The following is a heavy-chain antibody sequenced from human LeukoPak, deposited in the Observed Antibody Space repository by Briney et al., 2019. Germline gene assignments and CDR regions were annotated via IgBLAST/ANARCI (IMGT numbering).Heavy chain of an antibody. Sequence: SETLSLTCSVSGGSISTYYWSWLRQPPGKGLEWIGYIFYNGNTYYNPSLKSRVTISVDTSKNQFSLRLSSVTAADTALYYCARVGSSSSMYWIDPWGQGTLVTVSS. CDR2: IFYNGNT. CDR3: ARVGSSSSMYWIDP. V-gene: IGHV4-30-4*08. D-gene: IGHD6-6*01. J-gene: IGHJ5*02. CDR1: GGSISTYY.